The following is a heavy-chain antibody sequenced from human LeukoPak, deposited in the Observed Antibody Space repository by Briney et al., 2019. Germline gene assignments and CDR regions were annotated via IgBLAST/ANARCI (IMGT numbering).Heavy chain of an antibody. J-gene: IGHJ5*02. CDR1: GGSISSYY. CDR2: IYYSGST. Sequence: PSETLSLTCTVSGGSISSYYWSRIRQPPGKGLEWIGYIYYSGSTNYNPFLKSRVTISVDTSKNQFSLKRSSVTAADTAVYYCARERSDWFDPWGQGTLVTVSS. CDR3: ARERSDWFDP. V-gene: IGHV4-59*01.